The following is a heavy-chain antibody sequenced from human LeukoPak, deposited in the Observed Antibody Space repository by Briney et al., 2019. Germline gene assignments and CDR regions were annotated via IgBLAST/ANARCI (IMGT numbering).Heavy chain of an antibody. CDR3: ARGLYYYGSGSNDAFDI. V-gene: IGHV1-18*01. D-gene: IGHD3-10*01. CDR1: GYTFTSYG. J-gene: IGHJ3*02. Sequence: RWASVKVSCKASGYTFTSYGISWVRQAPGQGLEWMGWISAYNGNTNYAQKLQGRVTMTTDTSTSTAYMELRSLRSDDTAVYYCARGLYYYGSGSNDAFDIWGQGTMVTVSS. CDR2: ISAYNGNT.